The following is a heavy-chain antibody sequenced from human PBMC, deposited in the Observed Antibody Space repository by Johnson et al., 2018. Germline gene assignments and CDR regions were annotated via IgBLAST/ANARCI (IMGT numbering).Heavy chain of an antibody. J-gene: IGHJ6*03. CDR3: ARDTGDNYYYHDMDV. V-gene: IGHV3-30-3*01. CDR2: ISYDGSNK. D-gene: IGHD1-26*01. CDR1: DFTFSSYA. Sequence: QVQLVESGGGVVQPGRSLRLSCAASDFTFSSYAMHWVRQAPGKGLEWVAVISYDGSNKYYADSVKGRFTISRDNSKNTLYLQMNSLRAEDTAVYYCARDTGDNYYYHDMDVWGKGTTVTVSS.